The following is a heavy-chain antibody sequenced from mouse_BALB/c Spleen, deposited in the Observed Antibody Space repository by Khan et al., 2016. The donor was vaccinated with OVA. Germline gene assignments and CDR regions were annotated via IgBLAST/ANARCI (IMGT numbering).Heavy chain of an antibody. CDR3: TRDGNYSHWYFDV. V-gene: IGHV5-6-4*01. J-gene: IGHJ1*01. CDR1: GFPFSTYT. CDR2: ISSGSTYT. D-gene: IGHD2-1*01. Sequence: EVELVESGGGLVKPGGSLKLSCAASGFPFSTYTMSWVRQTPEKRLGWVATISSGSTYTYYPDSVKGRFTISRDNAKNTLYMQMSSLKSEDTDLYYCTRDGNYSHWYFDVWGAGTTSTVSS.